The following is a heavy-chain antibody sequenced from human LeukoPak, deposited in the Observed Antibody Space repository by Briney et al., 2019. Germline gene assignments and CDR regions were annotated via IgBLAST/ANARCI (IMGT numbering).Heavy chain of an antibody. CDR1: GFTFSSYA. Sequence: GGSLRLSCAASGFTFSSYAMSWVRQAPGKGREWVSAISGSGGSTYYADSVKGRFTISRDNSKNTLYLQMNSLRAEDTAVYYCAKFLPTHIVVANYYFDYWGQGTLVTVSS. J-gene: IGHJ4*02. V-gene: IGHV3-23*01. D-gene: IGHD2-21*01. CDR3: AKFLPTHIVVANYYFDY. CDR2: ISGSGGST.